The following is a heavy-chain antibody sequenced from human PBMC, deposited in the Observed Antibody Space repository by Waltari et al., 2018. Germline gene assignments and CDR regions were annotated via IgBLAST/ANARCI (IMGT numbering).Heavy chain of an antibody. D-gene: IGHD1-26*01. CDR1: GFTFSSYA. J-gene: IGHJ2*01. Sequence: EVQLVESGGGLVQPGGSLRLSCAASGFTFSSYAIHWVRQALGKGLEYVSAISSNGVGKYYANSVTGRFTISRDNPKNTLYLQMGSLRAEDMAVYYCARLGYEVGSWYFDLWGRGTLVTVSS. CDR3: ARLGYEVGSWYFDL. V-gene: IGHV3-64*01. CDR2: ISSNGVGK.